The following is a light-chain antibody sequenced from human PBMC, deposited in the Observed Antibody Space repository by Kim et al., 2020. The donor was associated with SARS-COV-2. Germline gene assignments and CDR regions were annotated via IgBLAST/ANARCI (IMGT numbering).Light chain of an antibody. CDR2: AAS. J-gene: IGKJ4*01. V-gene: IGKV1-39*01. CDR1: QSIRDY. Sequence: DIQMTQSPSPLSASVGDRVTITCRATQSIRDYLNWYQQELGKAPKLLIYAASSLQSGVPSRFSGGGSGTYFTLTISGLHPEDFGNYYCQQSYSTPFSFGGGTKVDIK. CDR3: QQSYSTPFS.